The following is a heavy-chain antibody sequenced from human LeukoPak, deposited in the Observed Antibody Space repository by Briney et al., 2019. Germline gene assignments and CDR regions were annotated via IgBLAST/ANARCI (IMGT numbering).Heavy chain of an antibody. CDR2: ISYDGSNK. J-gene: IGHJ4*02. D-gene: IGHD3-22*01. V-gene: IGHV3-30*18. Sequence: PGGSLRLSCAASRFTFSSYGMHWVRQAPGKGLEWVAVISYDGSNKYYADSVKGRFTISRDNSKNTLYLQMNSLRAEDTAVYYCAKDLYDSSGYYSLGVDYWGQGTLVTVSS. CDR3: AKDLYDSSGYYSLGVDY. CDR1: RFTFSSYG.